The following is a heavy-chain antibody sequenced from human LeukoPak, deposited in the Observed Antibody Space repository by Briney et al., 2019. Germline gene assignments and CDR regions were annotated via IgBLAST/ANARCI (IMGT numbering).Heavy chain of an antibody. D-gene: IGHD5-18*01. V-gene: IGHV4-39*01. CDR1: GGSISSSRYY. J-gene: IGHJ4*02. CDR3: GRLGYSYGYVDY. Sequence: SETLSLTCTVSGGSISSSRYYWGWIRLPPGKGLEWIGSIYYSGSTYYNPSLKSRVTISVDTSKNQFSLKLSSVTAADTAVYYCGRLGYSYGYVDYWGQGTLVTVSS. CDR2: IYYSGST.